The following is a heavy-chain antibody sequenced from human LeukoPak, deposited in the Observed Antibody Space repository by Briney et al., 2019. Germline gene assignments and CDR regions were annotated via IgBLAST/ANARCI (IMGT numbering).Heavy chain of an antibody. CDR1: GFTFSSYT. CDR2: IGSSSSTI. Sequence: GGSLRLSCAASGFTFSSYTMNWVRQAPGKGLEWVSYIGSSSSTIYYADSVKGRFPISRDNAKNSLYLQMNSLRDEDTAVYYCARTMYYDILTGYCDYWGQGTLVTVSS. D-gene: IGHD3-9*01. J-gene: IGHJ4*02. CDR3: ARTMYYDILTGYCDY. V-gene: IGHV3-48*02.